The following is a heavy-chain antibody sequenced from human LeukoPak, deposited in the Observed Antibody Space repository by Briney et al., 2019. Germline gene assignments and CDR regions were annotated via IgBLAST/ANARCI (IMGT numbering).Heavy chain of an antibody. J-gene: IGHJ4*02. CDR1: GGSISSSSYY. V-gene: IGHV4-39*07. D-gene: IGHD3-16*01. CDR2: IDTSGIT. Sequence: SETLSLTCTVSGGSISSSSYYWGWIRQPPGKGLEWIGRIDTSGITNYNPSLKSRVSMSVDTSKNQFSLRLSSVTAADTAVYYCARVGDYALKDWGQGTLVTASS. CDR3: ARVGDYALKD.